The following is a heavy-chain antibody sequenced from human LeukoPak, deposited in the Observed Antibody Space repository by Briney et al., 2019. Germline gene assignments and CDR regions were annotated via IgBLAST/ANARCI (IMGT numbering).Heavy chain of an antibody. J-gene: IGHJ4*02. Sequence: SGSTIYYGASVKGRFTISRDNAKNSLYLQMNSLRAEDTAVYYCARSRRWYCSSTSCYGLDYWGQGTLVTVSS. V-gene: IGHV3-11*01. CDR3: ARSRRWYCSSTSCYGLDY. D-gene: IGHD2-2*01. CDR2: SGSTI.